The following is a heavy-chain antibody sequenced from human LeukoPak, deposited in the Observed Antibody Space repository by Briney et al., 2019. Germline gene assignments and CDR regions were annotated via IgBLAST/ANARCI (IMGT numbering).Heavy chain of an antibody. CDR3: AGVDFWSGYRDY. CDR1: GFTFSSYG. Sequence: GGSLRLSCAASGFTFSSYGMHCVRQAPGKGLEWVAFIRYDGSNKYYADSVKGRFTISRDNSKNTLYLQMNSLRAEDTAVYYCAGVDFWSGYRDYWGQGTLVTVSS. D-gene: IGHD3-3*01. J-gene: IGHJ4*02. CDR2: IRYDGSNK. V-gene: IGHV3-30*02.